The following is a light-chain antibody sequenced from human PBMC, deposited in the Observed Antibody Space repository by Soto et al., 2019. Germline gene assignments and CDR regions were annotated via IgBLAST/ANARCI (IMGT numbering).Light chain of an antibody. CDR3: QQYNRYWT. CDR2: EAS. V-gene: IGKV1-5*03. CDR1: QSIGRW. J-gene: IGKJ1*01. Sequence: IQRTQSPSSVSASVGYRVTITCRASQSIGRWLAWFQQKPGNAPNFLIYEASTLESGVPSRFIGSGSGTEFTLTIRSLPSDDFASYDCQQYNRYWTFGEGTKVDIK.